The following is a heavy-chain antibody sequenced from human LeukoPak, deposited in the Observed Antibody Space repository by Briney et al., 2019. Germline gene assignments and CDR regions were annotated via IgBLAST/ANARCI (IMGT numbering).Heavy chain of an antibody. CDR1: GYTFNAYY. CDR2: IYPNSGGT. D-gene: IGHD3-22*01. J-gene: IGHJ4*02. CDR3: ARPYDTSGYYNYYLDY. Sequence: GSAVTVSCMACGYTFNAYYMYLVRLAPGQRREGVGLIYPNSGGTSYAQKFQGRVTMTRDTSTSTAYMELSSLRSDDTAVYFCARPYDTSGYYNYYLDYWGQGTLVTVSS. V-gene: IGHV1-2*02.